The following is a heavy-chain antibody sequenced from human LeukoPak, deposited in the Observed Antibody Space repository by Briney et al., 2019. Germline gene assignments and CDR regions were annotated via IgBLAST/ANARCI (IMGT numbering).Heavy chain of an antibody. J-gene: IGHJ4*02. CDR2: ISYDGGNN. V-gene: IGHV3-30*18. D-gene: IGHD4-17*01. CDR1: GFTFSNYA. CDR3: AKTDYGDRSLDY. Sequence: GGSLTLSCAASGFTFSNYAMHWVRQAPGKGLEWVAIISYDGGNNYYADSVKGRFTISRDNSKNTLFLQMNSLRAEDTAVYYCAKTDYGDRSLDYWGQGTLVTVSS.